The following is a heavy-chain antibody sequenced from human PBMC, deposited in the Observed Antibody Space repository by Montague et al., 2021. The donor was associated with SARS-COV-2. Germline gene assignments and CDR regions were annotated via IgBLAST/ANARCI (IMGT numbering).Heavy chain of an antibody. CDR3: AGDRGRFWHFDL. V-gene: IGHV4-59*01. CDR1: GGSIGAYY. J-gene: IGHJ2*01. D-gene: IGHD5-12*01. Sequence: SETLSLTCTASGGSIGAYYWSWIRQPPGKGLEWIGYIDNSGSTNXNPSLKSRVTISVDTSKSQMSLRLNSVTAADTAVYYCAGDRGRFWHFDLWGRGTLVTVSS. CDR2: IDNSGST.